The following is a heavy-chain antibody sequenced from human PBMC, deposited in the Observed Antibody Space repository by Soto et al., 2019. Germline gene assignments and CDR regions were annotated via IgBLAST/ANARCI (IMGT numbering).Heavy chain of an antibody. CDR3: ARVPMVRGVSRWFDP. V-gene: IGHV4-34*01. J-gene: IGHJ5*02. CDR2: INHSGST. D-gene: IGHD3-10*01. CDR1: GGSLSGYY. Sequence: SETLSLTCAVYGGSLSGYYWSWIRQPPGKGLEWIGEINHSGSTNYNPSLKSRVTMSVDTSKNQFSLKLSSVTAADTAVYYCARVPMVRGVSRWFDPWGQGTLVTVSS.